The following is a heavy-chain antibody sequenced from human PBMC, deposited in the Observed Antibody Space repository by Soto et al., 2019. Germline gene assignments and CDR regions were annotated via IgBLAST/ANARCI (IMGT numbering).Heavy chain of an antibody. J-gene: IGHJ4*02. CDR3: ARGLSWSPYFES. Sequence: QVQLQESGPRLVKPSETLSLTCTVSGDSISSYYWTWIRQPPGKGLEYIGYIYYSGTTNYNPSLKSRVTISADTSKNQVSLKLTSVTAADTAVYFCARGLSWSPYFESWGQGILVTVSS. CDR2: IYYSGTT. CDR1: GDSISSYY. D-gene: IGHD3-3*01. V-gene: IGHV4-59*01.